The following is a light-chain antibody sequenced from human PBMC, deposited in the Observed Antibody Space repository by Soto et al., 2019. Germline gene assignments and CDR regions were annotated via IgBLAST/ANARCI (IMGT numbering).Light chain of an antibody. CDR3: QQYNNWLT. CDR1: QSVSSN. V-gene: IGKV3-15*01. Sequence: EIVMTQSPATLSVSPGERATLSCRASQSVSSNLAWYQQKPGQAPRLLIYGASTRATGIPARFSGSGSGTEFTLTISRLQSEDFAVYYCQQYNNWLTFGGGTKVESK. J-gene: IGKJ4*01. CDR2: GAS.